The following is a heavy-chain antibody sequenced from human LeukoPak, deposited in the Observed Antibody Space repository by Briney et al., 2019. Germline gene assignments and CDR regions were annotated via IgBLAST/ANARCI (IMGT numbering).Heavy chain of an antibody. J-gene: IGHJ4*02. CDR3: AKPLQGIVGATGFDY. Sequence: HGESLKISCQGSEYSFATYWIAWLRQMPGKGLEWMGIIYPSDSDTRYSPSFQGQVTISADKSIKTAYLQWSSLKASDTAMYYCAKPLQGIVGATGFDYWGQGTLVTVSS. CDR2: IYPSDSDT. D-gene: IGHD1-26*01. V-gene: IGHV5-51*01. CDR1: EYSFATYW.